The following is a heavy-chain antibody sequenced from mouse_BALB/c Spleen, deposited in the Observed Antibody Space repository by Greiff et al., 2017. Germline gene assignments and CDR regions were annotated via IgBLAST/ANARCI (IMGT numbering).Heavy chain of an antibody. J-gene: IGHJ3*01. CDR2: INPYNDGT. D-gene: IGHD1-1*02. Sequence: EVQVVESGPELVKPGASVKMSCKASGYTFTSYVMHWVKQKPGQGLEWIGYINPYNDGTKYNEKFKGKATLTSDKSSSTAYMELSSLTSEDSAVYYCARYGGSTPFAYWGQGTLVTVSA. CDR1: GYTFTSYV. V-gene: IGHV1-14*01. CDR3: ARYGGSTPFAY.